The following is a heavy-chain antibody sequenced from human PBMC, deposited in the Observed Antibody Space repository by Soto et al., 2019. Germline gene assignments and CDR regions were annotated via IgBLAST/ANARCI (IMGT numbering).Heavy chain of an antibody. D-gene: IGHD1-26*01. Sequence: EVQLVESGGGLVKPGGSLRLSCAASGFTFNSYSMNWVRQAPGKGLEWVSSISSSSNYIYYADSMKGRFTISRDNAKNSLYLQMNSLRAEDTGVYYCARELVGATIWGQGTLVTVSS. CDR2: ISSSSNYI. V-gene: IGHV3-21*01. CDR1: GFTFNSYS. J-gene: IGHJ4*02. CDR3: ARELVGATI.